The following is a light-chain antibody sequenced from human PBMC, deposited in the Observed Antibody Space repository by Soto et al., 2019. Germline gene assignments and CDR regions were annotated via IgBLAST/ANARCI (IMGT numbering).Light chain of an antibody. CDR2: GNI. J-gene: IGLJ3*02. CDR1: SSNIGAGYD. V-gene: IGLV1-40*01. CDR3: GSHAGNSNLV. Sequence: QSVLTQPPSVSGAPGQRVTISCTGSSSNIGAGYDVHWYQQRPGTAPKLLIFGNINRPSGVPDRFSGSKSGNTASLTVSGLQAEDEADYYCGSHAGNSNLVFGGGTKVTVL.